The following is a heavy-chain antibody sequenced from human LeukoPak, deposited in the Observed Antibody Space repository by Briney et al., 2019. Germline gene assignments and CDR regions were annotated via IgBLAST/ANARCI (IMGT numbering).Heavy chain of an antibody. CDR3: ARGGNGYAYWYFDL. CDR2: ISSSSSYI. J-gene: IGHJ2*01. Sequence: GGSLRLSCAASGFTFSSNSMNWVRQAPGKGLEWVSSISSSSSYIYYADSVKGRFTISRDNAKNSLYLQMNSLRAEDTAVYYCARGGNGYAYWYFDLWGRGTLVTVSS. D-gene: IGHD5-12*01. CDR1: GFTFSSNS. V-gene: IGHV3-21*01.